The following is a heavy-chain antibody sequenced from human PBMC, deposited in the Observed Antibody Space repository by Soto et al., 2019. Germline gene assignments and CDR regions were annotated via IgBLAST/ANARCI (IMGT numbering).Heavy chain of an antibody. CDR2: INAGNGNT. J-gene: IGHJ4*02. CDR3: VKDSPIGSVFSGHDDIDS. Sequence: GASVKVSCKASGYTFTSYAMHWVRQAPGQRLEWMGWINAGNGNTKYSQKFQGRVTITADKSTTTAYMEVSSLRPEDTAMYYCVKDSPIGSVFSGHDDIDSWGQGTPVTVSS. D-gene: IGHD5-12*01. V-gene: IGHV1-3*01. CDR1: GYTFTSYA.